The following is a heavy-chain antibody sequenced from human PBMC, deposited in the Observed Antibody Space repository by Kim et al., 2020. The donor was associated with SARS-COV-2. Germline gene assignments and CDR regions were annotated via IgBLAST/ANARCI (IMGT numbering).Heavy chain of an antibody. CDR1: GFTFSSYW. J-gene: IGHJ6*04. D-gene: IGHD2-2*01. Sequence: GGSLRLSCAASGFTFSSYWMSWVRQAPGKGLEWVANIKQDGSEKYYVDSVKGRFTISRDNAKNSLYLQMNSLRAEDTAVYYCARGGDPILYCSSTSCSLSVWGKGTTVTVSS. CDR2: IKQDGSEK. V-gene: IGHV3-7*01. CDR3: ARGGDPILYCSSTSCSLSV.